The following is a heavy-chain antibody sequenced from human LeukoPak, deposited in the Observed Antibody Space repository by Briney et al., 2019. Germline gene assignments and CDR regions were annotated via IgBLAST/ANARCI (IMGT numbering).Heavy chain of an antibody. Sequence: ASVKVSCKASGYTFTGYYMHWVRQAPGQGLEWMGWINPNSGGTNYAQKFQGRVTMTRDTSISTASLELSRLGSDDTAVYCCARDSTTGTQFYYWGQGTLVTVSP. CDR2: INPNSGGT. V-gene: IGHV1-2*02. CDR1: GYTFTGYY. CDR3: ARDSTTGTQFYY. D-gene: IGHD1-1*01. J-gene: IGHJ4*02.